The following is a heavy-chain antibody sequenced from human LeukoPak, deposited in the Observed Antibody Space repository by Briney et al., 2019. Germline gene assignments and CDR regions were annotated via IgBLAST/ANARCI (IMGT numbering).Heavy chain of an antibody. CDR1: GGSFSGYY. J-gene: IGHJ4*02. Sequence: PSETLSLTCAVYGGSFSGYYWSWIRQPPGKGLEWIGEINHSGSTNYNPSLKSRVTISVDTSKNQFSLKLSSVTAADTALYYCARKSASGNYPLDYWGQGTLVTVSS. D-gene: IGHD3-10*01. CDR3: ARKSASGNYPLDY. CDR2: INHSGST. V-gene: IGHV4-34*01.